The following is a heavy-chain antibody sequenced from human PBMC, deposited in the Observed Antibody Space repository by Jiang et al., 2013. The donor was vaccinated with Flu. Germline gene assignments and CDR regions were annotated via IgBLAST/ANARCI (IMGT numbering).Heavy chain of an antibody. J-gene: IGHJ4*02. CDR3: AKLTDYFDSSGNFHY. CDR2: ISGGGGDGT. CDR1: GFTFSSYA. D-gene: IGHD3-22*01. V-gene: IGHV3-23*01. Sequence: VQLLESGGGVVQPGGSLSLSCAASGFTFSSYAMSWVRQAPGKGLEWVSGISGGGGDGTYYADSVKGRFTISRDNSKNTLFLQMNTLRPEDTAVYYCAKLTDYFDSSGNFHYWGQGTLVTVSS.